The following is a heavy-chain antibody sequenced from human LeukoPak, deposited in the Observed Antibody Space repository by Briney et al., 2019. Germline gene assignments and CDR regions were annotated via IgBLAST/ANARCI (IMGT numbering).Heavy chain of an antibody. Sequence: GGSLRLSCAASGFTFSSYGMHWVRQAPGKGLEWVGRIKSKTDGGTTDYAAPVKGRFTISRDDSKNTLYLQMNSLKTEDTAVYYCTTDFWSGYAYYYYMDVWGKGTTVTVSS. CDR2: IKSKTDGGTT. V-gene: IGHV3-15*01. CDR1: GFTFSSYG. J-gene: IGHJ6*03. D-gene: IGHD3-3*01. CDR3: TTDFWSGYAYYYYMDV.